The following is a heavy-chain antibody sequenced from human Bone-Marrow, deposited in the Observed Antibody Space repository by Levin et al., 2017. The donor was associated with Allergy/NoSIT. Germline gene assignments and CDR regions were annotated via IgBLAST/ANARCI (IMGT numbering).Heavy chain of an antibody. J-gene: IGHJ5*02. Sequence: SCAASGFTFDDYAMHWVRQAPGKGLEWVSGISWNSGTLGYADSVEGRFTISRDNAKNSLYLQMNSLRPEDTALYYCARDALFNTYGNHNWFDPWGQGTLVTVSS. D-gene: IGHD5-18*01. V-gene: IGHV3-9*01. CDR2: ISWNSGTL. CDR3: ARDALFNTYGNHNWFDP. CDR1: GFTFDDYA.